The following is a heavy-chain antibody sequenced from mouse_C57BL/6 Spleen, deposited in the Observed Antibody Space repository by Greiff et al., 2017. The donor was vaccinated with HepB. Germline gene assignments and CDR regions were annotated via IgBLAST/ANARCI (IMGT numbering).Heavy chain of an antibody. J-gene: IGHJ2*01. CDR1: GYTFTSYW. Sequence: VQLQQSGAELVRPGTSVKLSCKASGYTFTSYWMHWVKQRPGQGLEWIGVIDPSDSYTNYNQKFKGKATLTVDTSSSTAYMQLSSLTSEDSAVYYCARRGTAQAYYFDYWGQGTTLTVSS. V-gene: IGHV1-59*01. CDR2: IDPSDSYT. D-gene: IGHD3-2*02. CDR3: ARRGTAQAYYFDY.